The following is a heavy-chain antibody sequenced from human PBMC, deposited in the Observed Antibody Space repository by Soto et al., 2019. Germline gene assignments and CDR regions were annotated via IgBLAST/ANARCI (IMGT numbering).Heavy chain of an antibody. Sequence: QVQLVQSGSEVKRPGSPVKVSCKTSGGIFKNFDIGWVRQSPGQGLEWMGEIIPLFNATNYAQKFRGIVTVTADESTRPAFMELTRLTYDATAVYFCAINAERNAQKFGFWGQVTLVTVSS. CDR1: GGIFKNFD. CDR2: IIPLFNAT. V-gene: IGHV1-69*01. D-gene: IGHD2-2*01. CDR3: AINAERNAQKFGF. J-gene: IGHJ4*02.